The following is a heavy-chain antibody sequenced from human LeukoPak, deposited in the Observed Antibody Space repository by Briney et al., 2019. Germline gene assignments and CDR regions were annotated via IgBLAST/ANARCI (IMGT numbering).Heavy chain of an antibody. CDR1: GGSISNYY. CDR3: ARLVVETVLFYFDY. CDR2: IYYSGST. D-gene: IGHD2-21*01. Sequence: SETLSLTCTVSGGSISNYYWSWIRQPPGKGLEWIGYIYYSGSTNYNPSLKSRVTISVDTSKNQFSLKLSSVTAADTAVYYCARLVVETVLFYFDYWGQGTLVTVSS. V-gene: IGHV4-59*08. J-gene: IGHJ4*02.